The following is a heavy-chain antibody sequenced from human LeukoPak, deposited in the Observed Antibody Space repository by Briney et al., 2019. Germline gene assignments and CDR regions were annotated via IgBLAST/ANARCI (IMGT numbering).Heavy chain of an antibody. V-gene: IGHV3-30*04. CDR1: GFTFSSYA. CDR2: ISYDGSNK. J-gene: IGHJ4*02. Sequence: GGSLRLSCAASGFTFSSYAMHWVRQAPGKGLEWVAVISYDGSNKYYADSVKGRFTISRDNSKNTLYLQMNSLRAEDTAVYYCAREDVDGSYLPYWGQGTLVTVSS. CDR3: AREDVDGSYLPY. D-gene: IGHD1-26*01.